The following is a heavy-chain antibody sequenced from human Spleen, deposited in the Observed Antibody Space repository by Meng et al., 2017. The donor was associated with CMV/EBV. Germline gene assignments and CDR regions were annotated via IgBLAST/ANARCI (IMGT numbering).Heavy chain of an antibody. CDR2: INPNTGGT. V-gene: IGHV1-2*02. Sequence: ASVKVSCKASGYRFTGYYVNWVRQAPGQGLEWMGWINPNTGGTHDAQKFQGRVTLTRDTSISTAYMELSSLRSDDTAMYYCARGGKVGILTAFDIWGQGTMVTVS. D-gene: IGHD1-26*01. CDR1: GYRFTGYY. J-gene: IGHJ3*02. CDR3: ARGGKVGILTAFDI.